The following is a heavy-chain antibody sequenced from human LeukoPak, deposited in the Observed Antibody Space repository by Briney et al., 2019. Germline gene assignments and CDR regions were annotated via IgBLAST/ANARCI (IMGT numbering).Heavy chain of an antibody. Sequence: KPSETLSLTCTVSGGSISSSSYYWGWIRQPPGKGLEWIGSIYYSGSTYYNPSLKSRVTISADTSKNQFSLKLSSVTAADTAVYYCARAAAAGTFPFDYWGQGTLVTVSS. J-gene: IGHJ4*02. V-gene: IGHV4-39*01. CDR3: ARAAAAGTFPFDY. D-gene: IGHD6-13*01. CDR1: GGSISSSSYY. CDR2: IYYSGST.